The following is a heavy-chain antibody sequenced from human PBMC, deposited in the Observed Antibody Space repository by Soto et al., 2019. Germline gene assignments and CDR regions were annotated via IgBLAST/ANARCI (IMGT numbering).Heavy chain of an antibody. J-gene: IGHJ4*02. V-gene: IGHV4-30-2*01. CDR1: GGSISSGGYS. D-gene: IGHD3-16*01. CDR2: IYHSGST. Sequence: QLQLQESGSGLVKPSQTLSLTCAVSGGSISSGGYSWSWIRQPPGKGLEWIGYIYHSGSTYYNPSPKGRVPKPVERPKNQSSRKRSSVPAADRPGNSCPGGGGNTFDYWGQGTLVTVSS. CDR3: PGGGGNTFDY.